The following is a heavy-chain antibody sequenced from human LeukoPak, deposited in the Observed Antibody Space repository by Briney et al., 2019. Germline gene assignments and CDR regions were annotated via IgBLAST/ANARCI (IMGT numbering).Heavy chain of an antibody. D-gene: IGHD6-13*01. J-gene: IGHJ4*02. CDR2: VSPKTGGT. V-gene: IGHV1-2*06. Sequence: ASVKVSFKSSGYSFTDYYLYWVRQAPGQGLEWVGRVSPKTGGTNYAQQFLGRVTMTRDTSISTAYMELSRLRSDDTAMYYCARDLMNAAADYWGQGTLVTVSS. CDR3: ARDLMNAAADY. CDR1: GYSFTDYY.